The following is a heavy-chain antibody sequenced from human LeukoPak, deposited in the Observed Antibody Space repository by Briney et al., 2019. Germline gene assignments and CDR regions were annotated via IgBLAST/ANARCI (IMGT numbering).Heavy chain of an antibody. J-gene: IGHJ4*02. CDR2: ISGSGGST. CDR3: AREATWGQWYFDL. Sequence: GGSLRLSCAASGFTFSSYAMSWVRQAPGKGLEWVSAISGSGGSTYYADSVKGRFTISRDNSKNTVSLQMNGLTAEDTAVYYCAREATWGQWYFDLWGQGAPVTVSS. D-gene: IGHD6-19*01. V-gene: IGHV3-23*01. CDR1: GFTFSSYA.